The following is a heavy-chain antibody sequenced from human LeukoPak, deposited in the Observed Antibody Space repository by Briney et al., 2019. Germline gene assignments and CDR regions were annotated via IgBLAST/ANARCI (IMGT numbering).Heavy chain of an antibody. CDR2: ISGSGGST. CDR1: GFTFSSYA. J-gene: IGHJ4*02. Sequence: GGTLRLSCAASGFTFSSYAMSWVRQAPGKGLEWVSAISGSGGSTYYADSVKGRFTISRDNSKNTLYLQMNSLRAEDTAVYYCAKDLGGAAAGSYFDHWGQGTLVTVSS. D-gene: IGHD6-13*01. V-gene: IGHV3-23*01. CDR3: AKDLGGAAAGSYFDH.